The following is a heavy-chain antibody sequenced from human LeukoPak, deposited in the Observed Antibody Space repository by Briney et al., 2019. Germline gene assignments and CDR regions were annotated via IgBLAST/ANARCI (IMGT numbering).Heavy chain of an antibody. CDR1: GGSFSGYY. CDR2: INHSGST. D-gene: IGHD3-16*01. J-gene: IGHJ5*02. Sequence: PSETLSLTCAVYGGSFSGYYWSWIRQPPGKGLEWIGEINHSGSTNYNPSLKSRVTISVDTSKNQFSLKLSSVTAADTAVYYCARLPRPRRLGKWFDPWGQGTLVTVSS. CDR3: ARLPRPRRLGKWFDP. V-gene: IGHV4-34*01.